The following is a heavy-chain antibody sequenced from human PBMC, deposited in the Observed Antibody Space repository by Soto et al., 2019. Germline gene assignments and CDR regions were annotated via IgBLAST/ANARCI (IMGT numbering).Heavy chain of an antibody. CDR1: GYTFTSYG. CDR2: ISAYNGNT. CDR3: ARDKVAGTGPDY. D-gene: IGHD6-19*01. Sequence: AAGKVSCKASGYTFTSYGISWVRQAPGQGLEWMGWISAYNGNTNYAQKLQGRVTMTTDTSTSTAYMELRSLRSDETAVYYCARDKVAGTGPDYWGQGTLVTVSS. J-gene: IGHJ4*02. V-gene: IGHV1-18*01.